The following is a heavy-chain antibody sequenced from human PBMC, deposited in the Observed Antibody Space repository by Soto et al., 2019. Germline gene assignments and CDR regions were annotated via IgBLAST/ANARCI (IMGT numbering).Heavy chain of an antibody. D-gene: IGHD3-22*01. V-gene: IGHV3-23*01. CDR3: ARSSGYYFRRIGAFDI. CDR2: ISGSGGST. CDR1: GFTFSSYA. J-gene: IGHJ3*02. Sequence: EVQLLESGGGLVQPGGSLRLSCAASGFTFSSYAMSWVRQAPGKGLEWVSAISGSGGSTYYADSVKGRFTISRDNPKNTLYLQMNSLRAEDTAVYYCARSSGYYFRRIGAFDIWGQGTMVTVSS.